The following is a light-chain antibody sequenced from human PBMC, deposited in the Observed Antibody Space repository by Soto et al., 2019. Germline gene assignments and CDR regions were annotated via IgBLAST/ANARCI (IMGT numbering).Light chain of an antibody. Sequence: QSALTQPASVSGSPGQSITISCTGTSTDIGGYDYVSWYQQHPGKAPKLMIYEVSDRPSGVSNRFSGSKSGNTASLTISGLQAEDEADYYCGSHTSRSVLVFGTGTKLTVL. J-gene: IGLJ1*01. CDR1: STDIGGYDY. CDR2: EVS. V-gene: IGLV2-14*01. CDR3: GSHTSRSVLV.